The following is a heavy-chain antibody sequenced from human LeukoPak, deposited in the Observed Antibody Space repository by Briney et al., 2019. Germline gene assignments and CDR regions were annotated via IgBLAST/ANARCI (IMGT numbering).Heavy chain of an antibody. J-gene: IGHJ4*02. CDR3: ARDPRGPTGYNSSGRDSFDY. Sequence: GGSLRLSCAASGFTFSSYEMNWVRQAPGKGLEWVSYISSSGSTIYYADSVKGRFTISRDNAKNTLYLQMTSLRAEDTAVYYCARDPRGPTGYNSSGRDSFDYWGQGTLVTVSS. CDR2: ISSSGSTI. CDR1: GFTFSSYE. V-gene: IGHV3-48*03. D-gene: IGHD3-22*01.